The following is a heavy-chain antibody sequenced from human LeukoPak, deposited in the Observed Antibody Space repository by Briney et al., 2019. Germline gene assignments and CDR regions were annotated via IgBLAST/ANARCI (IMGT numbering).Heavy chain of an antibody. D-gene: IGHD1-26*01. CDR3: ARDTYSIAE. CDR2: IHSDGGTT. J-gene: IGHJ4*02. CDR1: GFTFSDYW. V-gene: IGHV3-74*01. Sequence: GGSLRLSCAASGFTFSDYWMHWARQAPGKGLMWVSLIHSDGGTTNYADSVKGRFTISRDNAKNTVYLQMNSLRVEDTAVYYCARDTYSIAEWGQGTLVTVSS.